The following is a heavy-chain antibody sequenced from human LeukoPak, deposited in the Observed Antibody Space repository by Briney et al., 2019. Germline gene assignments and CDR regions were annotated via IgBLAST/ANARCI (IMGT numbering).Heavy chain of an antibody. Sequence: GGSLRLSCAASGFSFNSYAMNWVRQAPGKGLDWVSGFSGSGATTYYADSVKGRFTISRDNSKNTLYLQMNSLRAEDTALYYCAKHMIVGPTISPFDYWGQGTLVTVSS. CDR3: AKHMIVGPTISPFDY. CDR1: GFSFNSYA. CDR2: FSGSGATT. V-gene: IGHV3-23*01. J-gene: IGHJ4*02. D-gene: IGHD1-26*01.